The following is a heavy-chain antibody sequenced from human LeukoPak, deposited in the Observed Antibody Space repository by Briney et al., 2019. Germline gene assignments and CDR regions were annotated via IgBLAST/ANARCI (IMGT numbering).Heavy chain of an antibody. Sequence: PGGSLRLSCAASGFTFSSYAMSWVRQAPGKGLEWVSAISGSGGSTYYADSVKGRFTISRDNSKNTLDLQMNSLRAEDTAVYYCAKAPRSRLGVPIDYWGQGTLVTVSS. J-gene: IGHJ4*02. CDR3: AKAPRSRLGVPIDY. D-gene: IGHD3-10*01. CDR1: GFTFSSYA. V-gene: IGHV3-23*01. CDR2: ISGSGGST.